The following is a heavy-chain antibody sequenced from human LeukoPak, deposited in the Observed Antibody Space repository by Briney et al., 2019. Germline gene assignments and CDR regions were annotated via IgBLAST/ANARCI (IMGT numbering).Heavy chain of an antibody. J-gene: IGHJ6*02. CDR3: TRDLMDYDVSTGLHHYYMDV. D-gene: IGHD3-9*01. CDR2: INGDGRNI. CDR1: GGSISSSNW. Sequence: ETLSLTCAVSGGSISSSNWWSWVRQPPGKGLEWVSRINGDGRNINYADSVRGRFTISRDNAKNTLYLQMNTLRVEDTAVYYCTRDLMDYDVSTGLHHYYMDVWGQGTTVTVSS. V-gene: IGHV3-74*01.